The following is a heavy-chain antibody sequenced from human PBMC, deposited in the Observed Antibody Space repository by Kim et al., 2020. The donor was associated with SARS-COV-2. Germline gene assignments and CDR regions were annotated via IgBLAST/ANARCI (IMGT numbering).Heavy chain of an antibody. Sequence: GGSLRLSCAASGFTFDDYTMHWVRQAPGKGLEWVSLISWDGGSTYYADSVKGRFTISRDNSKNSLYLQMNSLRTEDTALYYCAKGPHLRFLDNQWSMDVWGQGTTVTVSS. D-gene: IGHD3-3*01. J-gene: IGHJ6*02. CDR1: GFTFDDYT. CDR3: AKGPHLRFLDNQWSMDV. V-gene: IGHV3-43*01. CDR2: ISWDGGST.